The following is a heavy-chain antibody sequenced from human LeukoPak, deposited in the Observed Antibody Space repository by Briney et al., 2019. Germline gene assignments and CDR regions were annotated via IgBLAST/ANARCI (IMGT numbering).Heavy chain of an antibody. CDR2: IWYDGSNK. CDR1: GFTFSSYG. Sequence: PGGSLRLSCAASGFTFSSYGMHWVRQAPGKGLEWVAVIWYDGSNKYYADSVKGRFTISRDNSKNTLYLQMNSLRAEDTAVYYCARGRPVRTGNYGMDVWGQGTTVTVSS. J-gene: IGHJ6*02. CDR3: ARGRPVRTGNYGMDV. V-gene: IGHV3-33*01. D-gene: IGHD4-11*01.